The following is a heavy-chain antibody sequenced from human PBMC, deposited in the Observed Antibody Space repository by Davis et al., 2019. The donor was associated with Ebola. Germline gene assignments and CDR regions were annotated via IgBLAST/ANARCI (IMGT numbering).Heavy chain of an antibody. CDR3: ARERYYYGSGSYYYYFDY. V-gene: IGHV3-30*03. D-gene: IGHD3-10*01. Sequence: GGSLRLSCAASGFSFSTYGMHWVRQAPGKGLEWVAVISYDGRNEYYADSVKGRFTISRDNAKNSLYLQMNSLRAEDTAVYYCARERYYYGSGSYYYYFDYWGQGTLVTVSS. J-gene: IGHJ4*02. CDR1: GFSFSTYG. CDR2: ISYDGRNE.